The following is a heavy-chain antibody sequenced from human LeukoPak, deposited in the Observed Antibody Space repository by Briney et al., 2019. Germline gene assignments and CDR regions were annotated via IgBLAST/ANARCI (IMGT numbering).Heavy chain of an antibody. CDR3: ARGGWLVLRYFDY. V-gene: IGHV1-8*02. J-gene: IGHJ4*02. CDR1: GYTFTSYD. D-gene: IGHD3-9*01. Sequence: ASVKASCKASGYTFTSYDINWVRQATGQGLEWMGWMNPNSGDAGYAQKFQGRVTMTRNTSISTAYMELSSLRSEDTTVYYCARGGWLVLRYFDYWGQGTLVTVSS. CDR2: MNPNSGDA.